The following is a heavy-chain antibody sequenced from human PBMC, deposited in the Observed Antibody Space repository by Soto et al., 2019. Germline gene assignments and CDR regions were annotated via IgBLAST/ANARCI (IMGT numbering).Heavy chain of an antibody. J-gene: IGHJ5*02. CDR2: IPYDGSNK. D-gene: IGHD2-15*01. Sequence: GGSLRLSCAASGFTFSTYAMHWVRQAPGKGLEWVAVIPYDGSNKYYADSVKGRFTISRDNSKNTLYLQMNSLRAEDTAVYYCATDSSWGQGTLVTVSS. CDR3: ATDSS. CDR1: GFTFSTYA. V-gene: IGHV3-30-3*01.